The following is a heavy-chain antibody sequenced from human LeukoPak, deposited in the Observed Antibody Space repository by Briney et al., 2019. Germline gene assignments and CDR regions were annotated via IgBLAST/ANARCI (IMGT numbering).Heavy chain of an antibody. J-gene: IGHJ4*02. CDR2: IKQDGSEK. D-gene: IGHD2-2*01. CDR1: GFTFSSYW. CDR3: ARYCTSNTCLRY. V-gene: IGHV3-7*03. Sequence: GWSLRLSCEASGFTFSSYWMSWVRQAPGKGLEWVANIKQDGSEKYYVDSVKGRFTISRDNAKNSLYLQMSSLRAEDTAIYYCARYCTSNTCLRYWGQGTLVTVSS.